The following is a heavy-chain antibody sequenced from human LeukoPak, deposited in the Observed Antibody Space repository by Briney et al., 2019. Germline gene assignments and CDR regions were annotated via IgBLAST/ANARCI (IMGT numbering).Heavy chain of an antibody. CDR3: AKDTGGGNSDYFDY. Sequence: GGSLRLSCAASGFTFSSFGMHWVRQAPGKGLEWVAVIWYDGSNKYYADSVKGRFTISRDNSKNTLYLQMNSLRAEDTAVYYCAKDTGGGNSDYFDYWGQGTLVTVSS. V-gene: IGHV3-33*06. J-gene: IGHJ4*02. CDR2: IWYDGSNK. D-gene: IGHD2-8*02. CDR1: GFTFSSFG.